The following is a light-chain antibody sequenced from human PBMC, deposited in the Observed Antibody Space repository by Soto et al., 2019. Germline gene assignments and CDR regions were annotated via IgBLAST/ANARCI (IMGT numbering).Light chain of an antibody. CDR3: QTWSTDIRV. V-gene: IGLV4-69*01. CDR1: SGHNSYA. CDR2: LNSDGSH. Sequence: QPVLTQPPSASASLGASVKLTCTLSSGHNSYAIAWHQQQPEKGPRYLMTLNSDGSHSKGDGIPDRFSGSSSGAERYLTIASLQSEDEADYYWQTWSTDIRVFGGGTKVTVL. J-gene: IGLJ3*02.